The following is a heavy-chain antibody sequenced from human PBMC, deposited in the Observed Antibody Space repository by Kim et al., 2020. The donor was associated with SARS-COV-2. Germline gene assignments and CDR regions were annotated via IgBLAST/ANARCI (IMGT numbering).Heavy chain of an antibody. Sequence: ASVKVSCKTSGYTFSTYFIYWVRQAPGQGLEWMGIINPSGGSTTYAQKFQGRVTMTRDTSTSTVYMELSSLRSEDTAVYYCARVRQRTVDAFDIWGQGTMVTVSP. CDR1: GYTFSTYF. CDR3: ARVRQRTVDAFDI. V-gene: IGHV1-46*01. J-gene: IGHJ3*02. CDR2: INPSGGST.